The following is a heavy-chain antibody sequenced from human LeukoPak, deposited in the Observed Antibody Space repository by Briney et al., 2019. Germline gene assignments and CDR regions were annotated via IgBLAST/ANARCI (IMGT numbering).Heavy chain of an antibody. CDR3: ASSRGDFWSGPKL. D-gene: IGHD3-3*01. V-gene: IGHV4-59*08. Sequence: SETLSLTCTVSGGSISSYYWSWIRQPPGKGLEWIWYIYYSGSTNYNPSLKSRVTISVDTSKNHFSLKLSSVTAADTAVYYCASSRGDFWSGPKLWGQGTLVTVSS. CDR1: GGSISSYY. CDR2: IYYSGST. J-gene: IGHJ4*02.